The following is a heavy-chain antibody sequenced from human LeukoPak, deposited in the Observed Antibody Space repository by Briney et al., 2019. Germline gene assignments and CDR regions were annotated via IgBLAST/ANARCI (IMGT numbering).Heavy chain of an antibody. J-gene: IGHJ4*02. CDR3: ARQGHGLPYYFDY. V-gene: IGHV4-59*08. D-gene: IGHD5-12*01. CDR2: IYYSGST. CDR1: GFTFNNYA. Sequence: GSLRLSCAASGFTFNNYAMSWVRQPPGKGLEWIGYIYYSGSTNYNPSLKSRVTISVDTSKNQFSLKLSSVTAADTAVYYCARQGHGLPYYFDYWGQGTLVTVSS.